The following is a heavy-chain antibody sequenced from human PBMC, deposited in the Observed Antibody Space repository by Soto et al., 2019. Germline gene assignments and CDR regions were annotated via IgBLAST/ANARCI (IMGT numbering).Heavy chain of an antibody. CDR1: GLTVSGTKY. J-gene: IGHJ3*01. CDR3: ASWHEREHAYDV. CDR2: LYDVFGS. D-gene: IGHD1-1*01. Sequence: DVQLVESGGGLIQPGESLRLSCAAFGLTVSGTKYVAWVRQAPGKGLEWVSALYDVFGSFYADSVKGRFTTSSDSSKSTVYLQMNDLRPDDTAVYYCASWHEREHAYDVWGQGTTVIVSS. V-gene: IGHV3-53*01.